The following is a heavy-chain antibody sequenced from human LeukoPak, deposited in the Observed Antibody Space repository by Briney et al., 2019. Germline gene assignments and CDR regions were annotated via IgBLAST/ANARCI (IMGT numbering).Heavy chain of an antibody. Sequence: SETLSLTCAVSGGSISSSNRWSWVRQPPGKGLEWIGEIYHSGSTNYNPSLKSRVTISVDKSKNQFSLKLSSVTAADTAVYYCARTLGDPGWFDPWGQGTLVTVSS. J-gene: IGHJ5*02. CDR3: ARTLGDPGWFDP. CDR1: GGSISSSNR. V-gene: IGHV4-4*02. D-gene: IGHD4-17*01. CDR2: IYHSGST.